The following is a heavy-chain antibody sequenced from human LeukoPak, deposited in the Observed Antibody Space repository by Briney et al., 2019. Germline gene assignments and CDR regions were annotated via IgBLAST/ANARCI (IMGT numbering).Heavy chain of an antibody. Sequence: GGSLRLSCTASGFKFDDYGMSWVRQTPGKGLEWVSAIYWNGETTTYADSVKGRFAISRDNAKNSLSLQMNSLRAEDTAVYYCARDKAGYCSDGNCPGNWYFDLWGRGTLVTISS. CDR2: IYWNGETT. CDR1: GFKFDDYG. J-gene: IGHJ2*01. CDR3: ARDKAGYCSDGNCPGNWYFDL. V-gene: IGHV3-20*04. D-gene: IGHD2-15*01.